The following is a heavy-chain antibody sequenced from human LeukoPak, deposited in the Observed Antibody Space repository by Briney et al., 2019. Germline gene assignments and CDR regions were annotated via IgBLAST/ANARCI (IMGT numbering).Heavy chain of an antibody. Sequence: PSETLSLTCAVYGGSFSGYYWSWIRQPPGKGLEWIGSIYYSGSTYYNPSLKSRVTISVDTSESQFSLKLSSVTAADTAVYYCARERLVEMSTIFDFWGQGTLVTVSS. D-gene: IGHD5-24*01. J-gene: IGHJ4*02. CDR2: IYYSGST. CDR1: GGSFSGYY. V-gene: IGHV4-34*01. CDR3: ARERLVEMSTIFDF.